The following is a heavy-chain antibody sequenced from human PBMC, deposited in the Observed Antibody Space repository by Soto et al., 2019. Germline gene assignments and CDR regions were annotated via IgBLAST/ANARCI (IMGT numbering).Heavy chain of an antibody. CDR3: AHRGGATVGLYYFDY. J-gene: IGHJ4*02. CDR1: GFSLSTTGVG. V-gene: IGHV2-5*01. CDR2: IYWHDDK. D-gene: IGHD3-16*01. Sequence: SGPTLVNPTQTLTLTCTFSGFSLSTTGVGVSWIRQPPGKALEWLALIYWHDDKRYSPSLKSRLSITKDTFKNQVVLTMTDMDPVDTATYYCAHRGGATVGLYYFDYWGQGALVTVSS.